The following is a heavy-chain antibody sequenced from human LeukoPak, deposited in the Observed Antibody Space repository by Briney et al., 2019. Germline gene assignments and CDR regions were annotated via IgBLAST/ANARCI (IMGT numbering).Heavy chain of an antibody. V-gene: IGHV1-3*01. Sequence: ASVKVSCKASGYTFTSYAMHWVRQAPGQRLEWMGWINAGNGNTKYSQKFQGRVTITRDTSASTAYMELSRLRSEDTAVYYCARDFSGCYYYFDYWGQGTLVTVSS. D-gene: IGHD3-22*01. CDR2: INAGNGNT. J-gene: IGHJ4*02. CDR1: GYTFTSYA. CDR3: ARDFSGCYYYFDY.